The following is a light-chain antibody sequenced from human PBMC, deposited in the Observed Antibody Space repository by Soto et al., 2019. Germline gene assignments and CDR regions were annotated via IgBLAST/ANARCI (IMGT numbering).Light chain of an antibody. CDR2: DAS. J-gene: IGKJ3*01. CDR1: QSVADNH. V-gene: IGKV3D-20*02. Sequence: EVVLTQSPATLSLSAGERATLSCRASQSVADNHVASYQQKPHQPPRLLFYDASTRAAGIPDRCSGSGCGRDVTLTISRLVPDDFFVYFCRHYTRSSILTFGPGTTVDVK. CDR3: RHYTRSSILT.